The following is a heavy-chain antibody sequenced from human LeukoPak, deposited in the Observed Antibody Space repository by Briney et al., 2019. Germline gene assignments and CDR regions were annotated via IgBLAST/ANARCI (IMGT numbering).Heavy chain of an antibody. CDR1: GGSISSGSYY. CDR2: IYTSGST. CDR3: ARGRFGGWSEDY. D-gene: IGHD6-19*01. J-gene: IGHJ4*02. V-gene: IGHV4-61*02. Sequence: SETLSLTCTVSGGSISSGSYYWSWIRQPAGKGLEWIGRIYTSGSTNYNPSLKSRVTISVDTSKNQFSLKLSSVTAADTAVYYCARGRFGGWSEDYWGQGTLVTVSS.